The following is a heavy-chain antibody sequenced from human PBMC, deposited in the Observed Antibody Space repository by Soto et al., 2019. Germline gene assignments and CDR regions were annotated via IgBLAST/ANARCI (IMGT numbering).Heavy chain of an antibody. D-gene: IGHD5-12*01. CDR2: IYYSAST. V-gene: IGHV4-61*03. CDR1: GGSVSSGSYY. J-gene: IGHJ4*02. Sequence: QVQLQESGPGLVKPSETLSLTCTVSGGSVSSGSYYWSWIRQPPGKGLEWIGYIYYSASTNYNPSLKSRVTIPVDMSKNLFSLKLGSVTAADTAGYYCARDSDPYDVTFDCSGQATLVTVSS. CDR3: ARDSDPYDVTFDC.